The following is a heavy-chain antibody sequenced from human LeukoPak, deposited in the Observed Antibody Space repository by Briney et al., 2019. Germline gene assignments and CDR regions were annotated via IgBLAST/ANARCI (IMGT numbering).Heavy chain of an antibody. CDR2: ISAYNGNT. V-gene: IGHV1-18*01. D-gene: IGHD1-26*01. CDR3: ARDLDGGSYYRY. CDR1: GYTFTSYG. Sequence: ASVKVSCKASGYTFTSYGISWVRQAPGQGHEWMGWISAYNGNTNYAQTLQGRVTMTTDTSSSTVYMELRSLRSDDTAVYYCARDLDGGSYYRYWGQGTLVTVSS. J-gene: IGHJ4*02.